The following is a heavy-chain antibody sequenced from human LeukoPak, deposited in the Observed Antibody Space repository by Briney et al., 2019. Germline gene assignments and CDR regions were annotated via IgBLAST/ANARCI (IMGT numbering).Heavy chain of an antibody. CDR1: GGSIRSTSYY. CDR3: ARGRLIVVARKRNNFDY. CDR2: IYYSGST. J-gene: IGHJ4*02. D-gene: IGHD3-22*01. V-gene: IGHV4-39*07. Sequence: SETLSLTCTVSGGSIRSTSYYWGWIRQPPGKGLEWIGSIYYSGSTYYNPSLKSRVTISVDTSKNQFSLKLSSVTAADTAVYYCARGRLIVVARKRNNFDYWGQGTLVTVSS.